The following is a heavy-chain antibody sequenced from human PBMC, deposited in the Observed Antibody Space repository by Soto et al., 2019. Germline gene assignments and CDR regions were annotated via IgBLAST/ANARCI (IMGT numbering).Heavy chain of an antibody. Sequence: QLQLQESGPGLVKPSETLSLTCTVSGGSISSSSYYWGWIRQPPGKGLEWIGSIYYSGSTYYNPSLKSRVTISVDPSKNQFSLKLSSVTAADTAVYYCARVQESHTVFSGWYFDLWGRGTLVTVSS. V-gene: IGHV4-39*01. CDR1: GGSISSSSYY. J-gene: IGHJ2*01. D-gene: IGHD4-17*01. CDR3: ARVQESHTVFSGWYFDL. CDR2: IYYSGST.